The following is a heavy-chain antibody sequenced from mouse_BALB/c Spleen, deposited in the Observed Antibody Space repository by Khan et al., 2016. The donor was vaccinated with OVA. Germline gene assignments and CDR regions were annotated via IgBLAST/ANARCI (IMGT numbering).Heavy chain of an antibody. J-gene: IGHJ3*01. CDR2: INPSDGDS. D-gene: IGHD4-1*01. CDR3: TRSGYGTFAY. CDR1: GYTFTSYY. Sequence: QVQLKESGTELVKPGASVRLSCKASGYTFTSYYMYWVKQRPGQGLEWIGEINPSDGDSNFNENFKSKATLTVDKSSTTAYMQLSSLTSEDSAGYYCTRSGYGTFAYWGQGTLVTVSA. V-gene: IGHV1-53*01.